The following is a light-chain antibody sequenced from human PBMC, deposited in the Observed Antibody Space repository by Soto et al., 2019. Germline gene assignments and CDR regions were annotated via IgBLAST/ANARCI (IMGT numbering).Light chain of an antibody. CDR2: DVS. V-gene: IGLV2-14*03. J-gene: IGLJ2*01. Sequence: QSALIQPASVSGSPGQSITISCTGTSSDVGGYNYVSWYQQHPGKAPKVMIYDVSKRPSGISNRFSGSKSGNTAALTISGLQVEDEADYYCSSYTSGSTRVVFGGGTKLTVL. CDR1: SSDVGGYNY. CDR3: SSYTSGSTRVV.